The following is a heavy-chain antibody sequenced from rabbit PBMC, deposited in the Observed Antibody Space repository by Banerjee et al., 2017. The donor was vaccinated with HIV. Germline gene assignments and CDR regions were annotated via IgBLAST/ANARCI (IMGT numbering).Heavy chain of an antibody. D-gene: IGHD4-1*01. J-gene: IGHJ3*01. CDR2: IFTAGGGTT. CDR3: ARDLAGVIGWNFGL. V-gene: IGHV1S45*01. CDR1: GFSFSSIYW. Sequence: QLEESGGGLVQPEGSLTLTCTASGFSFSSIYWMYWVRQAPGKGLEWIAYIFTAGGGTTYYASWAKGRFTISRTSSTTVALQMTSLTAADTATYFCARDLAGVIGWNFGLWGQGTLVTVS.